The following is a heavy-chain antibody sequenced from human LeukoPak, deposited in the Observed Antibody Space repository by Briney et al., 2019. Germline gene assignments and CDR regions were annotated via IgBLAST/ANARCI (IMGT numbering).Heavy chain of an antibody. D-gene: IGHD6-6*01. CDR1: GYTFTGYY. J-gene: IGHJ6*02. V-gene: IGHV1-2*02. CDR3: ARALRIIAARTYYYYGMDV. Sequence: ASVKVSCKASGYTFTGYYMHWVRQAPGQGLEWMGWINPNSGGTNYAQKFQGRVTMTRDTSISTAYMELSRLRSDDTAVYYCARALRIIAARTYYYYGMDVWGQGTTVTVSS. CDR2: INPNSGGT.